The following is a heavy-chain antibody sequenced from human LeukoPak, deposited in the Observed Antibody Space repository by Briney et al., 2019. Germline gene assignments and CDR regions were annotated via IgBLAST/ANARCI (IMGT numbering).Heavy chain of an antibody. D-gene: IGHD2-15*01. Sequence: GGSLRLSCADSGFTFSSYAMNWVRQAPGKGLEWVSGLSGSGGSASYADSVKGRFTISRDNSKNTLYLQMNSLRAEDTAVYYCAKVADFVVVVAASFDYWGQGTLVTVSS. J-gene: IGHJ4*02. CDR1: GFTFSSYA. CDR3: AKVADFVVVVAASFDY. V-gene: IGHV3-23*01. CDR2: LSGSGGSA.